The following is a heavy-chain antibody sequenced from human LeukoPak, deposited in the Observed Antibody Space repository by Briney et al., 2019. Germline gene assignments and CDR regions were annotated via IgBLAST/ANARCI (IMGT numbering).Heavy chain of an antibody. J-gene: IGHJ4*02. CDR3: AKDRALRYYYDSSGYLLDY. V-gene: IGHV3-30*02. D-gene: IGHD3-22*01. Sequence: PGGSLRLSCAASGFTFSSYGMHWVRQAPGKGLEWVAFIRYDGSNKYYADSVKGRFTISRDNSKNTLYLQMNSLRAEDTAVYYCAKDRALRYYYDSSGYLLDYWGQGTLVTVSS. CDR1: GFTFSSYG. CDR2: IRYDGSNK.